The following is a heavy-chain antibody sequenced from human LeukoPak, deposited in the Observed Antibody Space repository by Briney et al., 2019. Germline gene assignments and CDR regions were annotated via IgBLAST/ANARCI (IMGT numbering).Heavy chain of an antibody. Sequence: GGSLRLSCAASGFTFSSYSMNWVRQAPGKGLEWVSSISSSSYIYYADSVKGRFTISRDNAKNSLYLQMNSLRAEDTAVYYCARASRSRRNYYYMDVWGKGTTVTVSS. J-gene: IGHJ6*03. CDR1: GFTFSSYS. CDR3: ARASRSRRNYYYMDV. CDR2: ISSSSYI. V-gene: IGHV3-21*01. D-gene: IGHD1-14*01.